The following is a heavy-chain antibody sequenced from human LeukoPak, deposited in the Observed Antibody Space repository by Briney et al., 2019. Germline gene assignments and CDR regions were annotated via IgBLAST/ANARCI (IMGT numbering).Heavy chain of an antibody. CDR2: ISSSGSTI. Sequence: GGSLRLSCAASGFTFSDYYMSWIRQAPGKGLEWVSYISSSGSTIYYVDSVKGRFTISRDNAKNSLYLQMNSLRAEDMAVYYCARDRVSSWYYFDYWGQGTLVTVSS. V-gene: IGHV3-11*04. D-gene: IGHD6-13*01. CDR3: ARDRVSSWYYFDY. CDR1: GFTFSDYY. J-gene: IGHJ4*02.